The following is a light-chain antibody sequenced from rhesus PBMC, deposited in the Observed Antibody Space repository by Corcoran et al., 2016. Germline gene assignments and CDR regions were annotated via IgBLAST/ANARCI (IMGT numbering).Light chain of an antibody. Sequence: SASVGDRVTITCRASQGISNWLAWYQQKPGKAPKLLIYRASNLESGGPSRFSGNGSGTDFTLTISSLQPEDIATYYCQQHDNSPYSFGQGTKVEIK. V-gene: IGKV1-69*01. CDR3: QQHDNSPYS. J-gene: IGKJ2*01. CDR2: RAS. CDR1: QGISNW.